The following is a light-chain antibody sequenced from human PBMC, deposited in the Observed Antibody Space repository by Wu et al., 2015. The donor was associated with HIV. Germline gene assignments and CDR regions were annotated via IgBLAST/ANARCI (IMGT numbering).Light chain of an antibody. J-gene: IGKJ2*01. V-gene: IGKV3-20*01. CDR3: QQYSTSPYT. CDR2: GSS. Sequence: EIVLTQSPGTLSLSPGERVTLSCRASQNIRNNYLTWYQQKHGQPPRLLIYGSSSRATGTPDRFSGSGSGTDFTLTISRLEPEDFAVYYCQQYSTSPYTFGQGTNLEIK. CDR1: QNIRNNY.